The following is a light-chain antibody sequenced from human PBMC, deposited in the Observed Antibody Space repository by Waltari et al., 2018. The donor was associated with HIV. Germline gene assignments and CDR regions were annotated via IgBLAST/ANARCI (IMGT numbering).Light chain of an antibody. V-gene: IGKV3-20*01. CDR2: DAS. J-gene: IGKJ5*01. CDR1: QSVTNNY. CDR3: QQYENSQIT. Sequence: LLCRASQSVTNNYLAWYHQKPGQAPRLLIYDASRRATGIPDRFRGSGSGTDFTLTITRLEAEDFAVYYCQQYENSQITFGQGTRLDIK.